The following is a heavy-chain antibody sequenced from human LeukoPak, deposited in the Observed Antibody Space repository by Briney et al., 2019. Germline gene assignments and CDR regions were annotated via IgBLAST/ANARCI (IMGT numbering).Heavy chain of an antibody. Sequence: TGGSLRLSCAASGFTFSSYAMSWVRQAPGKGLEWVSAISGSGGSTYYADSVKGRFTISRDNSKNTLYLQMNSLRAEDTAVYYCAKDWRKEVRGVIVRGYFDYWGQGTLVTVSS. D-gene: IGHD3-10*01. V-gene: IGHV3-23*01. CDR3: AKDWRKEVRGVIVRGYFDY. CDR2: ISGSGGST. J-gene: IGHJ4*02. CDR1: GFTFSSYA.